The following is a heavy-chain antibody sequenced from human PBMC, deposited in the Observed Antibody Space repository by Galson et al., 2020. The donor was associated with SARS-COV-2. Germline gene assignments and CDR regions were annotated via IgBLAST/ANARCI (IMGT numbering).Heavy chain of an antibody. J-gene: IGHJ6*02. D-gene: IGHD2-15*01. CDR1: GFTFGDHA. Sequence: GESLKISCTASGFTFGDHAMSWFRQAPGKGLEWVGFIRSKAYGGTTEYAASVKGRFTISRDDSKSIAYLQMNSLKTEDTAVYYCTRDPFCCSDYGMDVWGQGTTVTVSS. CDR3: TRDPFCCSDYGMDV. V-gene: IGHV3-49*03. CDR2: IRSKAYGGTT.